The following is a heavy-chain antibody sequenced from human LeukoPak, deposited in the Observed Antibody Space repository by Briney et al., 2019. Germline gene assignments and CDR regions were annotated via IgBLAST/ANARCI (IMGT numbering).Heavy chain of an antibody. CDR3: ASPPNEYSSSWYGY. Sequence: PGGSLRLSCAASGFTFSSYVMSWVRQAPGKGLEWVSAISGTGLSTYYADSVKGRFTISRDNSKNTLYLQMNSLRAEDTAVYYCASPPNEYSSSWYGYWGQGTLVTVSS. CDR2: ISGTGLST. D-gene: IGHD6-13*01. J-gene: IGHJ4*02. V-gene: IGHV3-23*01. CDR1: GFTFSSYV.